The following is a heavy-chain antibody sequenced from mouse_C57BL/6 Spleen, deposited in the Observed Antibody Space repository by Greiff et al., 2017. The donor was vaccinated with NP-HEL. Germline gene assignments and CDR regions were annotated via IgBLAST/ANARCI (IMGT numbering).Heavy chain of an antibody. CDR2: FYPGSGSI. CDR3: ARHEAGTKAMDY. Sequence: QVQLQQSGAELVKPGASVKLSCKASGYTFTEYTIHWVKQRSGQGLEWIGWFYPGSGSIKYNEKFKDKAPLTADKSSSTVYMELSRLTSEDSAVEFCARHEAGTKAMDYWGQGTSVTVSS. D-gene: IGHD4-1*01. J-gene: IGHJ4*01. CDR1: GYTFTEYT. V-gene: IGHV1-62-2*01.